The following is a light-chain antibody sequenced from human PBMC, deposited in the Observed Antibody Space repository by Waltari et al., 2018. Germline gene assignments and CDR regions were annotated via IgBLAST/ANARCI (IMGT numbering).Light chain of an antibody. CDR1: HSVREY. CDR2: DAS. V-gene: IGKV3-11*01. J-gene: IGKJ4*01. Sequence: EIVLTQSPATLSLSPGERATLSCRASHSVREYLAWYQQRPGQAPRLLIYDASNRATGVPARFSGTGYETDFTLTINNLEPEDFAVYDCQQRSSWPLTFGGGSKVEIK. CDR3: QQRSSWPLT.